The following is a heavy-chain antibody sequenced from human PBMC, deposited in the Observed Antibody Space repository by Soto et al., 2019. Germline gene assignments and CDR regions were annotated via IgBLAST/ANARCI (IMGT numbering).Heavy chain of an antibody. CDR2: ISAYNGNT. CDR1: DYTFSSYG. CDR3: AREGAVPTAIRPSYYFDY. V-gene: IGHV1-18*01. D-gene: IGHD2-2*01. Sequence: QVQLVQSGAEVKKPGASVKVSCKTSDYTFSSYGITWLRQAPGQGLEWMGWISAYNGNTDYAQKFQGRVTMTRDTSTTTAYMELRSLTSDDTAIYFCAREGAVPTAIRPSYYFDYWGQGTLVIVSS. J-gene: IGHJ4*02.